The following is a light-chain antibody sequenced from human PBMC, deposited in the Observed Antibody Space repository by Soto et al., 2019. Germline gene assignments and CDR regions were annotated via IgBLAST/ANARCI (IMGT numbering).Light chain of an antibody. J-gene: IGLJ1*01. CDR2: SNN. V-gene: IGLV1-44*01. Sequence: QSVLPQPPSASGAPRQRVTISCSGSSSKIGSNSVNWYQQLPGAAPKLLIYSNNQRPSGVPDRFSGSKSGTSASLAISGLQSEDEADYYCAAWDDSLNGREVFGTGTKVTVL. CDR3: AAWDDSLNGREV. CDR1: SSKIGSNS.